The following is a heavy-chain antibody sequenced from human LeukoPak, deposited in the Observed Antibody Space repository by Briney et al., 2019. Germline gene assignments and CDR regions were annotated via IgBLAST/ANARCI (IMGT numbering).Heavy chain of an antibody. V-gene: IGHV1-69*01. CDR1: GGTFNSSG. Sequence: SVKVSCKASGGTFNSSGISWVRQAPGQGLEWMGGIISFFGAAHYIQKFQGRLTITADESTSTVYMELSTLRSEDTAVYYCARGGRPADYWGQGTLVTVSS. CDR3: ARGGRPADY. J-gene: IGHJ4*02. CDR2: IISFFGAA.